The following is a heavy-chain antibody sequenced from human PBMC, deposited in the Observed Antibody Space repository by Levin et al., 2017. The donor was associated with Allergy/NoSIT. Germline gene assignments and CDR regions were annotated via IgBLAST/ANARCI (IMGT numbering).Heavy chain of an antibody. CDR2: ISYDGSHK. J-gene: IGHJ5*02. D-gene: IGHD2-21*02. Sequence: GGSLRLSCAGSGFTFSDFAIHWVRQAPGKGLEWMAVISYDGSHKYYADSVKGRFAISRDNSRSTVYLQMNSLRADDTATYYCTTVVDSPDVWYCGGDCYSGWFEPWGQGTLVTVSS. V-gene: IGHV3-30*09. CDR1: GFTFSDFA. CDR3: TTVVDSPDVWYCGGDCYSGWFEP.